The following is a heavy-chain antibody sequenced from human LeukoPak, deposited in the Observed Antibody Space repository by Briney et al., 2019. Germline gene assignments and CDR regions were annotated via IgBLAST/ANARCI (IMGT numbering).Heavy chain of an antibody. J-gene: IGHJ4*02. Sequence: PSETLSLTCTVSGGSISSYYWSWIRQPPGKGLEWIEYIYYSGSTNYNPSLKSRVTISVDTSKNQFSLKLSSVTAADTAVYYCARVPTAMVTFFDYWGQGTLVTVSS. CDR2: IYYSGST. D-gene: IGHD5-18*01. CDR1: GGSISSYY. CDR3: ARVPTAMVTFFDY. V-gene: IGHV4-59*01.